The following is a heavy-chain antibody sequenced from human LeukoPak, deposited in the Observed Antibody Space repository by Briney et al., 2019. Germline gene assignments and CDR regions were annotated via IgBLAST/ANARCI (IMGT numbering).Heavy chain of an antibody. V-gene: IGHV3-21*01. J-gene: IGHJ4*02. CDR3: ARSFLSIAAAATDY. D-gene: IGHD6-13*01. Sequence: GGSVRLSCAASGFTFSSYSMNWVRQAPGKGLEWVSSISSSSSYIYYADSVKGRFTISRDNAKNSLYLQMNSLRAEDTAVYYCARSFLSIAAAATDYWGQGTLVTVSS. CDR2: ISSSSSYI. CDR1: GFTFSSYS.